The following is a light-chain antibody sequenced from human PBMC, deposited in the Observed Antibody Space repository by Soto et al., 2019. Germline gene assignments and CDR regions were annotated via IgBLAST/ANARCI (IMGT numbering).Light chain of an antibody. J-gene: IGKJ1*01. Sequence: EIVLTQSPATLSLSPGERATLSCRASQSVSSYLAWYQQKPGQAPRLLIYDASNRSTGIPARFSGSGSGTDFTLTISSLEPEDFAVYYCQHRSNWPRFGQGTKVEIK. CDR1: QSVSSY. CDR2: DAS. V-gene: IGKV3-11*01. CDR3: QHRSNWPR.